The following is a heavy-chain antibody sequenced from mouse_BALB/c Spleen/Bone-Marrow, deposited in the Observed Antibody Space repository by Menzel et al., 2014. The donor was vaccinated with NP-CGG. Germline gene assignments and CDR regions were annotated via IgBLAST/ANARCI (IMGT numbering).Heavy chain of an antibody. V-gene: IGHV1-80*01. D-gene: IGHD2-1*01. CDR3: SRGGNYGTY. J-gene: IGHJ3*01. CDR1: GYAFSTYW. Sequence: VQLQQSGAELVRPGSSVRISCKASGYAFSTYWMNWVKQRPGQGLEWIGQIYPGNGNADCNGKFKDKATLTADKSSRTAYMHLSSLTSEDSAVYFCSRGGNYGTYWGQGTLVTVSA. CDR2: IYPGNGNA.